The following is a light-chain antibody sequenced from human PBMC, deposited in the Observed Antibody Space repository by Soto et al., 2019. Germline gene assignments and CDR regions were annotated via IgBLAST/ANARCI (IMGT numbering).Light chain of an antibody. Sequence: DIQMTQSPSTLSGSVGDRVTITCRASQTISSWLAWYQQKPGKAPKLLIYKASTLKSGVPSRFSGSGSGNEFTLTISSLQPDDFATYYCQRYTNYLTWTLGQGTKVDIK. J-gene: IGKJ1*01. CDR3: QRYTNYLTWT. V-gene: IGKV1-5*03. CDR2: KAS. CDR1: QTISSW.